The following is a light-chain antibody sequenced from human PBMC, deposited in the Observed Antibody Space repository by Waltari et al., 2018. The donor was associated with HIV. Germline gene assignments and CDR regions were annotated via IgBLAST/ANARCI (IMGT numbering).Light chain of an antibody. CDR2: RAS. Sequence: DIQMTQSPSPLSASVGDRVTLTCRASQNIYKWWAWFQQKPGKAPKLLIYRASGLETGVPSRFSGSGSGTQFTLTITSLLPDDSATYFCQQYNGYPWTFGQGTKVEIK. CDR1: QNIYKW. V-gene: IGKV1-5*03. CDR3: QQYNGYPWT. J-gene: IGKJ1*01.